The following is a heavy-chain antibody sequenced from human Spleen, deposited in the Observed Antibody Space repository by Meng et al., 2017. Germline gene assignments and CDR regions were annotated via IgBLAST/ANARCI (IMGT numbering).Heavy chain of an antibody. Sequence: GESLKISCAASGFTFSSYAMTWVRQAPGKGLVWVSRINSDGSSTSYADSVKGRFTISRDNAKNTLYLQMSSRRAEDTAVYYCATFGIYGSGCYYGILRWGQGTLVTVSS. J-gene: IGHJ4*02. CDR3: ATFGIYGSGCYYGILR. CDR1: GFTFSSYA. D-gene: IGHD3-10*01. V-gene: IGHV3-74*01. CDR2: INSDGSST.